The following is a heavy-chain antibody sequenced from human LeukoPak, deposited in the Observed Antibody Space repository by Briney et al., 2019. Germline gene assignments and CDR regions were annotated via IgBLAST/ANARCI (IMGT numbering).Heavy chain of an antibody. CDR2: IYYSGST. Sequence: SETLSLTCTVSGGSISSYYWIWIRQPPGKGLEWIGYIYYSGSTNYNPSLKSRVTISVDTSKNQFSLKLSPVTAADTAVYYCARSEHGSGSYPFDYWGQGTLVTVSS. D-gene: IGHD3-10*01. V-gene: IGHV4-59*01. CDR1: GGSISSYY. J-gene: IGHJ4*02. CDR3: ARSEHGSGSYPFDY.